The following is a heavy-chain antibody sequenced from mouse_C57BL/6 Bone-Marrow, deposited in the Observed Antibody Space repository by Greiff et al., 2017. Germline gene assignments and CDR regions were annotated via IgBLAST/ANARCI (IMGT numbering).Heavy chain of an antibody. CDR1: GFTFTDYY. J-gene: IGHJ4*01. CDR3: ARGYYYGFYAMDD. CDR2: IRNKANGYTT. D-gene: IGHD1-1*01. V-gene: IGHV7-3*01. Sequence: EVMLVESGGGLVQPGGSLSLSCAASGFTFTDYYMSWVRQPPGKALEWLGFIRNKANGYTTEYSASVKGRFTISRDNSQSILYLQLHALRAEDSATYYCARGYYYGFYAMDDWGQGTSVTVSS.